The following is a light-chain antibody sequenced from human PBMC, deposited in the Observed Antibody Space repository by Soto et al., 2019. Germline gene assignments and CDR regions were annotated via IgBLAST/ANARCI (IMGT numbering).Light chain of an antibody. CDR1: QYVGTR. V-gene: IGKV3-11*01. Sequence: EIVLTKSPATLSSSPGETATLSCRASQYVGTRLAWYQHIPGQAPRLLIYYMSKRATGIPARFSGSGSGTDFTLTISSLAPEDFAIYYCHQRQSWPRTFGQGTKVEIK. CDR2: YMS. CDR3: HQRQSWPRT. J-gene: IGKJ1*01.